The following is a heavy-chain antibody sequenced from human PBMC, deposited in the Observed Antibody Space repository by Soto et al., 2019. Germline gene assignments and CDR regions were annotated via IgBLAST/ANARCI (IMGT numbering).Heavy chain of an antibody. V-gene: IGHV3-21*01. CDR2: ISSSSSYI. CDR1: GFTFSSYS. J-gene: IGHJ4*02. D-gene: IGHD6-19*01. Sequence: EVQLVESGGGLVKPGGSLRLSCAASGFTFSSYSMNWVRQAPGKGLERVSSISSSSSYIYYADSVKGRFTISRDNAKNSLYLQMNSLRAEDTAVYYCARGIAVAGSLGDYWGQGTLVTVSS. CDR3: ARGIAVAGSLGDY.